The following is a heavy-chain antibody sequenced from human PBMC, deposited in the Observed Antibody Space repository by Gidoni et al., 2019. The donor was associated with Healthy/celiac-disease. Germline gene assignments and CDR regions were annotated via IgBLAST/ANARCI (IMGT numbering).Heavy chain of an antibody. Sequence: QVQLQESGPGLVKPSETLSLTCTVSGGSISSYYWRWIRQPPGKGLEWIGYIYYSGGTNYNPSLKSRVTISVDTSKNQFSLKLSSVTAADTAVYYCARVGSDIPYYYYYYGMDVWGQGTTVTVSS. J-gene: IGHJ6*02. D-gene: IGHD3-9*01. CDR1: GGSISSYY. CDR2: IYYSGGT. V-gene: IGHV4-59*01. CDR3: ARVGSDIPYYYYYYGMDV.